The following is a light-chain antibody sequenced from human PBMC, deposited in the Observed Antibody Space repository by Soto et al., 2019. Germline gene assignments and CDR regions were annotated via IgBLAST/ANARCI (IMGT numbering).Light chain of an antibody. V-gene: IGLV1-40*01. Sequence: QSVLTQPPSVSGAPGQRVTISCAGSSSNFGANYDVHWYQQLPGTAPKLLIYGNSNRPSGVPDRFSGSKSGTSASLAITGLQAEDEADYCCQSYDTSLSGVVFGGGTKVTVL. CDR1: SSNFGANYD. J-gene: IGLJ3*02. CDR2: GNS. CDR3: QSYDTSLSGVV.